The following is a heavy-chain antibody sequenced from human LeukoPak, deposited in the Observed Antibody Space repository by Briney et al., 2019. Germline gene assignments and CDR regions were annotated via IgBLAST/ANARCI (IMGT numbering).Heavy chain of an antibody. V-gene: IGHV3-64*01. CDR1: GFIFNSYA. CDR3: TRGPGYDYVWGSYRADY. CDR2: ISSNGGST. Sequence: GGSLRLSCAASGFIFNSYAMHWVRQAPGRGLEYVSAISSNGGSTYYANSVKGRFTISRDNSKNTLYLQMGSLRAEDMAVYYCTRGPGYDYVWGSYRADYWGQGTLVTVSS. J-gene: IGHJ4*02. D-gene: IGHD3-16*02.